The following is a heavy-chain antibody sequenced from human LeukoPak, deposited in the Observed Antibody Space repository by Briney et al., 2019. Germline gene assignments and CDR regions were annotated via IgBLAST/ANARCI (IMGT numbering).Heavy chain of an antibody. Sequence: SETLSLTCTVSGGSISSSSYYWGWIRQPPGKGLEWIGSIYYSGSTYYNPSLKSRVTISVDTSKNQFSLKLSSVTAADTAVYYCARVAYSSPSIRYYYYYMDVWGKGTTVTVSS. CDR1: GGSISSSSYY. V-gene: IGHV4-39*01. CDR3: ARVAYSSPSIRYYYYYMDV. D-gene: IGHD6-6*01. J-gene: IGHJ6*03. CDR2: IYYSGST.